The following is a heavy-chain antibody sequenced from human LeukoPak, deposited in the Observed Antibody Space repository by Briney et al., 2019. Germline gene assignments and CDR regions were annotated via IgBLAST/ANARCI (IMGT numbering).Heavy chain of an antibody. CDR2: ISIYTGNT. CDR3: ARVRGTALTAYPGYFDY. D-gene: IGHD2-21*02. V-gene: IGHV1-18*01. Sequence: ASVKVSCKASGGTFSSYAISWVRQAPGQGLEWMGWISIYTGNTKYGEKFQGRATMTRDTSTSTAYMEVRSLRSDDTAVYYCARVRGTALTAYPGYFDYWGQGTLVTVSS. CDR1: GGTFSSYA. J-gene: IGHJ4*02.